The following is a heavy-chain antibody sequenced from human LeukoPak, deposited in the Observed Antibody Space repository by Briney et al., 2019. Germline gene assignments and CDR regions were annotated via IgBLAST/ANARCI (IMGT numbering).Heavy chain of an antibody. CDR2: IKSKTDGGTT. D-gene: IGHD2-15*01. J-gene: IGHJ6*03. Sequence: GGSLRLSCAASGFTFSNAWMSWVRQAPGKGLEWVGRIKSKTDGGTTDYAAPVKGRFTISRDDSKNTLYLQMNSLKTEDTAVYYCARDHRHLYSRYYYYMDVWGKGTTVTISS. CDR3: ARDHRHLYSRYYYYMDV. V-gene: IGHV3-15*01. CDR1: GFTFSNAW.